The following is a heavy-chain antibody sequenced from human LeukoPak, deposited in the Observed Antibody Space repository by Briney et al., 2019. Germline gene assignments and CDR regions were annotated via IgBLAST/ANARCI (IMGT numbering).Heavy chain of an antibody. D-gene: IGHD6-19*01. V-gene: IGHV1-69*01. CDR3: ARVGWQAGGDY. CDR1: GGTFSSYA. CDR2: IIPIFGTA. Sequence: AASVKVSCKASGGTFSSYAISWERQAPGQGLEWMGGIIPIFGTANYAQKFQGRATITADESTSTAYMELRSLRSDDTAVYYCARVGWQAGGDYWGQGTLVTVSS. J-gene: IGHJ4*02.